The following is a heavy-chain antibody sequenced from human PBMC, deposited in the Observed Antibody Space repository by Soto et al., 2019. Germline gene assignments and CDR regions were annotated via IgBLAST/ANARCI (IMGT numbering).Heavy chain of an antibody. CDR2: IIPIFGTA. CDR1: GGTFSSYA. CDR3: ARDRSIAARQEDNYGMNV. J-gene: IGHJ6*02. V-gene: IGHV1-69*13. Sequence: ASVKVSFKASGGTFSSYAISWVRQAPGQGLDWMGGIIPIFGTANYAQNFQGRVTITADESTSTAYMELSSLRSEDTAVYYCARDRSIAARQEDNYGMNVWGQWTTVTVSS. D-gene: IGHD6-6*01.